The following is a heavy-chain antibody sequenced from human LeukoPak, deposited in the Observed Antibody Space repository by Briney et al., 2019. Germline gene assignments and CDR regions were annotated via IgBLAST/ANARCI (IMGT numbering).Heavy chain of an antibody. V-gene: IGHV4-59*08. Sequence: SETLSLTCTVSGGSISSYYWSWIRQPPGKGLEWIGYIDYSGSTKYNPSLTSRVTISVDTSKNQFSLKLSSVTAADTAVYYCARWAVAPRDFDYWGQGTLVTVSS. J-gene: IGHJ4*02. CDR1: GGSISSYY. D-gene: IGHD6-19*01. CDR2: IDYSGST. CDR3: ARWAVAPRDFDY.